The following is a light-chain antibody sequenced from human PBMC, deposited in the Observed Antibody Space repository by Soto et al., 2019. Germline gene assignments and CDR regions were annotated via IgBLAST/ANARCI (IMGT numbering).Light chain of an antibody. CDR1: QSVTNSF. CDR3: QQYVSSPWA. CDR2: GAS. J-gene: IGKJ1*01. V-gene: IGKV3-20*01. Sequence: EIVLAQSPGTLSLSPGERATLSCRASQSVTNSFLAWYQQKPGQAPRLLIYGASRRATGIPDRFTGSGSGTEFTLTISRLEPEDFEVYYCQQYVSSPWAFGQGTKVDIK.